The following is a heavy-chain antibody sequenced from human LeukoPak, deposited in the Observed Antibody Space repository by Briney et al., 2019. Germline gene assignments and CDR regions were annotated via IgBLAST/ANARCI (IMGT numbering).Heavy chain of an antibody. Sequence: GGSLRLSCAASGFTFSNFAMHWVRQAPGKGLEWVSLISWDGGSTYYADSVKGRFTISRDNSKNSLYLQMNSLRTEDTALYYCAKSWPSYYYGMDVWGQGTTVTVSS. V-gene: IGHV3-43*01. CDR3: AKSWPSYYYGMDV. J-gene: IGHJ6*02. CDR2: ISWDGGST. CDR1: GFTFSNFA. D-gene: IGHD6-13*01.